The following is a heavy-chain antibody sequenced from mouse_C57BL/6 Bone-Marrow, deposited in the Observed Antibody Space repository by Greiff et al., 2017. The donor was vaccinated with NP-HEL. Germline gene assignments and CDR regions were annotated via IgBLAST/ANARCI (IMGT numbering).Heavy chain of an antibody. Sequence: QVQLQQSGAELLKPGASVKLSCKATGYTFPGYWLAWLKQRPGHVLEWIGEILPGSGSTNYIEKFKGKATFTADTSSNTAYMQLSSLTTEDSAIYYCARWSTTVVDRYFDVWGTGTTVTVSS. J-gene: IGHJ1*03. D-gene: IGHD1-1*01. CDR2: ILPGSGST. CDR1: GYTFPGYW. V-gene: IGHV1-9*01. CDR3: ARWSTTVVDRYFDV.